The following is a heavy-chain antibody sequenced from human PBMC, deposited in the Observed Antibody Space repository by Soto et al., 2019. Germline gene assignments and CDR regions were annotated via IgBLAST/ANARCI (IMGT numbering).Heavy chain of an antibody. CDR1: GGPISSYY. J-gene: IGHJ5*02. Sequence: SETLSPTCTVPGGPISSYYWTWIRQPPGKGLEWIGYIYYSGSTNYNPSLKSRVTISVDTSKNQFSLKLSSVTAADTAVYYCARGSPGYCSGGSCYRSSWFDPWGQGTLVTVSS. CDR3: ARGSPGYCSGGSCYRSSWFDP. CDR2: IYYSGST. D-gene: IGHD2-15*01. V-gene: IGHV4-59*01.